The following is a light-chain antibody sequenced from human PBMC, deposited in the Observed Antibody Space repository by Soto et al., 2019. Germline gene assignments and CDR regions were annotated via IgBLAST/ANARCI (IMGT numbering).Light chain of an antibody. CDR2: GAS. J-gene: IGKJ1*01. V-gene: IGKV3-20*01. CDR3: QQYGSSPWT. Sequence: EIVLTQSPGTLSLPPGERATLSCRASQSVSSSYLAWYQQKPGQAPRLLIYGASSRATGIPDRFSGSGSGTDFTLTISSLQSEDFAVYYCQQYGSSPWTFGHGTKVDIK. CDR1: QSVSSSY.